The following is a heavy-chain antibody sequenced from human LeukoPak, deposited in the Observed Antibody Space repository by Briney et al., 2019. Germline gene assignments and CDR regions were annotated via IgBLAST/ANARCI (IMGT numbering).Heavy chain of an antibody. CDR2: IYYSGST. V-gene: IGHV4-59*01. CDR3: ARVYDILTGYSYFDY. D-gene: IGHD3-9*01. Sequence: SETLSLTCAVYGGSFSGYYWSWIRQPPGKGLEWIGYIYYSGSTNYNPSLKSRVTISVDTSKNQFSLKLSSVTAADTAVYYCARVYDILTGYSYFDYWGQGTLVTVSS. J-gene: IGHJ4*02. CDR1: GGSFSGYY.